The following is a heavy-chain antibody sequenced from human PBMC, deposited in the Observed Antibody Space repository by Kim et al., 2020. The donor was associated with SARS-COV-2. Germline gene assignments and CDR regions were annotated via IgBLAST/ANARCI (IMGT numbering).Heavy chain of an antibody. CDR1: GYTFTSYG. J-gene: IGHJ1*01. CDR2: ISAYNGNT. Sequence: ASVKVSCKASGYTFTSYGISWVRQAPGQGLEWMGWISAYNGNTNYAQKLQGRVTMTTDTSTSTAYMELRSLRSDDTAVYYCARDMCSRISIFGVVISPSPALGHWGQGTLVTVSS. V-gene: IGHV1-18*01. CDR3: ARDMCSRISIFGVVISPSPALGH. D-gene: IGHD3-3*01.